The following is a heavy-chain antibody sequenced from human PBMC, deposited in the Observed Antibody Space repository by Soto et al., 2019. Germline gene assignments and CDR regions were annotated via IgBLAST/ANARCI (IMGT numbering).Heavy chain of an antibody. V-gene: IGHV1-2*04. CDR3: ARVRRYFDWLLSGGAFDI. Sequence: ASVKVSCKASGYTFTGYYMHWVRQAPGQGLEWMGWINTNSGGTNYAQKFQGWVTMTRDTSISTAYMELSRLRSDDTAVYYCARVRRYFDWLLSGGAFDIWGQGTMVTVSS. CDR2: INTNSGGT. D-gene: IGHD3-9*01. J-gene: IGHJ3*02. CDR1: GYTFTGYY.